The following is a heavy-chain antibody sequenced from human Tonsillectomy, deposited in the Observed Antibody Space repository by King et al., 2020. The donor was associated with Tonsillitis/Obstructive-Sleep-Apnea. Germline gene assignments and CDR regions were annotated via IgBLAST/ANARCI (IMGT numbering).Heavy chain of an antibody. V-gene: IGHV3-9*01. CDR2: ISWNSGSK. Sequence: VQLVESGGGLVQPGRSLRLSCAASGFTFDDYAMYWVRQAPGKGLEWVSGISWNSGSKVYADSVKGRFTISRDNAKNSLYLQMNSLRAEDTALYYCAKDLIIAVRGTPGDAFDIWGQGTMVTVSS. CDR3: AKDLIIAVRGTPGDAFDI. CDR1: GFTFDDYA. D-gene: IGHD6-13*01. J-gene: IGHJ3*02.